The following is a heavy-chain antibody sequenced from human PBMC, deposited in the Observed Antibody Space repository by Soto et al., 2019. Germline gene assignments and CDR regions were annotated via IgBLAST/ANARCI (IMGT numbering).Heavy chain of an antibody. CDR1: GFSFDDYA. J-gene: IGHJ6*02. Sequence: CLRLSCAACGFSFDDYAKHWVGQVPGKGLEWVSGISWNSDTIGYADSVKGRFTISRDNAKNCLYLQMNSLRGEDTALYYCAKDMAHYDFSSNNQRGLDVWGQRTTVTVSS. CDR2: ISWNSDTI. D-gene: IGHD3-3*01. CDR3: AKDMAHYDFSSNNQRGLDV. V-gene: IGHV3-9*01.